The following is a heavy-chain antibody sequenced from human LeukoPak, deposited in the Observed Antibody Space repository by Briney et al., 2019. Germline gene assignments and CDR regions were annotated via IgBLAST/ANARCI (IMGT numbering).Heavy chain of an antibody. CDR1: GGTFSSYA. Sequence: SVKVSCKASGGTFSSYAISWVRQAPGQGLEWMGGIIPIFGTANYAQKFQGRVTITTDESTSTAYMELSSLGSEDTAVYYCAICAAAGTDYYYMDVWGKGTTVTVSS. CDR2: IIPIFGTA. CDR3: AICAAAGTDYYYMDV. V-gene: IGHV1-69*05. J-gene: IGHJ6*03. D-gene: IGHD6-13*01.